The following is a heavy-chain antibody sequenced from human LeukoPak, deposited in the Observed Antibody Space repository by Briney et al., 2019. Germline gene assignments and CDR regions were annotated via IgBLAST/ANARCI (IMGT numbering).Heavy chain of an antibody. D-gene: IGHD3-10*01. Sequence: ASVKVSCKASGYTFTGYYMHWVRQAPGQGLEWMGRINPNSGGTNYAQKLQGRATMTTDTSTSTAYMELRSLRSDDTAVYYCARDGGSGSYYFDYWGQGTLVTVSS. CDR2: INPNSGGT. J-gene: IGHJ4*02. CDR1: GYTFTGYY. CDR3: ARDGGSGSYYFDY. V-gene: IGHV1-2*06.